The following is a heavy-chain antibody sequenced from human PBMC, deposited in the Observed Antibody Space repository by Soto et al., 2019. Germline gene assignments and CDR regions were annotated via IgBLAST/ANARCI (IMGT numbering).Heavy chain of an antibody. CDR3: AKDNSPYSGYNSFDY. J-gene: IGHJ4*02. CDR1: GFTFSSYV. V-gene: IGHV3-23*01. D-gene: IGHD5-12*01. Sequence: EVRLLESEGGLIQPGGSLRLSCAASGFTFSSYVMSWVRQAPGTGLEWVSGISGSGTNTYYADSVKGRFTISRDNSKNTLYLQMTSLRAEDTAEYYCAKDNSPYSGYNSFDYWGEGTLVTFSS. CDR2: ISGSGTNT.